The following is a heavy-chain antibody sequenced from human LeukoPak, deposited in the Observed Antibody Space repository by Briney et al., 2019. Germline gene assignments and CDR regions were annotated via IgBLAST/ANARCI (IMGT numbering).Heavy chain of an antibody. J-gene: IGHJ4*02. V-gene: IGHV3-11*01. CDR2: ISSSGSTI. CDR1: GFTFSDYY. D-gene: IGHD3-22*01. Sequence: PGGSLRLSCAASGFTFSDYYMSWIRQAPGKGLEWVSYISSSGSTIYYADSVKGRFTISRDNAKNSLYLQMNSLRAEDTAVYYCASPYDSSGYHPYYFDYWGQGTLVTVSS. CDR3: ASPYDSSGYHPYYFDY.